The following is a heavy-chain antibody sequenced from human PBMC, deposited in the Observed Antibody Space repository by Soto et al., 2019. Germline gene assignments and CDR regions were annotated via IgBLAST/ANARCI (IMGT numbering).Heavy chain of an antibody. D-gene: IGHD5-12*01. CDR2: IIPIFGTA. J-gene: IGHJ4*02. CDR3: ARAQGYSGYDGLSN. CDR1: GYTFTSYA. Sequence: GASVKVSCKASGYTFTSYAISWVRQAPGQGLEWMGGIIPIFGTANYAQKFQGRVTITADESTSTAYMELSSLRSEDTAVYYCARAQGYSGYDGLSNWGQGTLVTVSS. V-gene: IGHV1-69*13.